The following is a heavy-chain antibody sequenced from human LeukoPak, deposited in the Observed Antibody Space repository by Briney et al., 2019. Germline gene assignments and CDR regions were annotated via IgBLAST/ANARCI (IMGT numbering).Heavy chain of an antibody. CDR1: GFTFSSYA. J-gene: IGHJ4*02. D-gene: IGHD3-10*01. V-gene: IGHV3-21*01. CDR3: AREDYYGSGNPI. Sequence: GGSLRLSCAASGFTFSSYAMHWVRQAPGKGLEWVSSISSTSTYIYYADSVKGRFTISRDNAKNSLFLQMNSLRAEDTAVYYCAREDYYGSGNPIWGQGTLVTVSS. CDR2: ISSTSTYI.